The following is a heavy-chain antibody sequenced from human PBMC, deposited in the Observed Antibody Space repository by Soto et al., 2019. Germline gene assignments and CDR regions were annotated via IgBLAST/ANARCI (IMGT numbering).Heavy chain of an antibody. J-gene: IGHJ4*02. CDR2: IIPIFGTA. CDR3: AREGVGATPEGYYFDY. V-gene: IGHV1-69*01. CDR1: GGTFSSYA. D-gene: IGHD1-26*01. Sequence: QVQLVQSGAEVKKPGSSVKVSCKASGGTFSSYAISWVRQAPGQGLEWMRVIIPIFGTANYAQKFQGRVTITADESTSTAYMELSSLRSEDTAVYYFAREGVGATPEGYYFDYWGQGTLVTVSS.